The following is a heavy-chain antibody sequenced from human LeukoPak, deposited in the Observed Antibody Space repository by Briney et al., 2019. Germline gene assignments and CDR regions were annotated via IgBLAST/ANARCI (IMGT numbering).Heavy chain of an antibody. Sequence: KTSETLSLTCTVSGYSISSGYYWGWIRQPPGKGLEWIGNIYHDGSTYYNPSLKSRVTISVDTSKNQFSLKVSSVTAADTAIYYCARSGASSSGWPFDFWGQGTLVTVPS. CDR1: GYSISSGYY. D-gene: IGHD6-19*01. V-gene: IGHV4-38-2*02. CDR2: IYHDGST. J-gene: IGHJ4*02. CDR3: ARSGASSSGWPFDF.